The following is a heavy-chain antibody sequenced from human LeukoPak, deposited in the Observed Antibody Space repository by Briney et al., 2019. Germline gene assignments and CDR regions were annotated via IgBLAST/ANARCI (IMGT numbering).Heavy chain of an antibody. J-gene: IGHJ4*02. CDR2: IRFDGSAK. V-gene: IGHV3-30*02. CDR3: ARIVGSASC. CDR1: GLTFSSHG. Sequence: PGGSLRLSCAASGLTFSSHGMHWVRQAPGKGLQWVAFIRFDGSAKYYADSVKGRFTISRDNSKNTLYLQMISLRAEDTAVYYCARIVGSASCWGQGTLVTVSS. D-gene: IGHD1-26*01.